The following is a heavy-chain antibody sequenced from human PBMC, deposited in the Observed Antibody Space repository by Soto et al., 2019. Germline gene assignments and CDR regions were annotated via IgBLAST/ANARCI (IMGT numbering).Heavy chain of an antibody. CDR2: IYYSGST. CDR3: AIYTAMEPTFDY. V-gene: IGHV4-30-4*01. D-gene: IGHD5-18*01. J-gene: IGHJ4*02. Sequence: PSETLSLTCTVSGGSISSGDYYWSWIRQPPGKGLEWIGYIYYSGSTYYNPSLKSRVTISVDTSKNQFSLKLNSVTAADTAVYYCAIYTAMEPTFDYWGQGTLVTVSS. CDR1: GGSISSGDYY.